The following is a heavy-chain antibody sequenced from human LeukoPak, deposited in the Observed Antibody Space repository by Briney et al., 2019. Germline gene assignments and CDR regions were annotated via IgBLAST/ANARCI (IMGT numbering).Heavy chain of an antibody. CDR1: GFTFSTYA. J-gene: IGHJ3*02. V-gene: IGHV4-4*02. CDR3: AKSPPSAPEFEI. CDR2: IYHSGST. Sequence: SGGSLRLSCAASGFTFSTYAIHWVRQPPGKGLEWIGEIYHSGSTNYNPSLRGRATISVDKSKNQFSLKLRSVTAADTAVYYCAKSPPSAPEFEIWGHGTMVTVSS. D-gene: IGHD1-14*01.